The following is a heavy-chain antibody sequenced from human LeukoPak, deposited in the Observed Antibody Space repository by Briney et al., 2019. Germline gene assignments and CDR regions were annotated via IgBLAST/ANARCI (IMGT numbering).Heavy chain of an antibody. CDR3: ATTNDGGGYQWGDFFDF. Sequence: ASVKVSCKASGGTFSSYAISWVRQAPGQGLEWMGRIIPNLGTTNRAQNFQDRVTLTADKSTNTAYMELTSLTSDDTAVYYCATTNDGGGYQWGDFFDFWGQGTLVTVSS. D-gene: IGHD3-22*01. V-gene: IGHV1-69*04. CDR1: GGTFSSYA. J-gene: IGHJ4*02. CDR2: IIPNLGTT.